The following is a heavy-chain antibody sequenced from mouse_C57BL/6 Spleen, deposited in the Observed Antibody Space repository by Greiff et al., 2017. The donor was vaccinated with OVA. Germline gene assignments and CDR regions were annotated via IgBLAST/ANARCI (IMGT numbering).Heavy chain of an antibody. CDR2: ISNLAYSI. J-gene: IGHJ4*01. CDR3: ARRGDDYDVAMDY. Sequence: EVMLVESGGGLVQPGGSLKLSCAASGFTFSDYGMAWVRQAPRQGPEWVAFISNLAYSIYYADTVTGRFTISRENAKNTLYLEMSSLRSEDTAMYYCARRGDDYDVAMDYWGQGTSVTVSS. CDR1: GFTFSDYG. D-gene: IGHD2-4*01. V-gene: IGHV5-15*01.